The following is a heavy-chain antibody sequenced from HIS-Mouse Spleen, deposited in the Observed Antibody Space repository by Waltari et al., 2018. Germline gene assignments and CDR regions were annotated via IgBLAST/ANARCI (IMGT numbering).Heavy chain of an antibody. CDR3: AREIPYSSSWYDWYFDL. CDR1: GGPISTRSYF. V-gene: IGHV4-39*07. D-gene: IGHD6-13*01. CDR2: IYYSGST. Sequence: QLQLQESGPGLVKPSETLSLTCTVSGGPISTRSYFRGWFPPPPGKGLEWIGSIYYSGSTYYNPSLKSRVTISVDTSKNQFSLKLSSVTAADTAVYYCAREIPYSSSWYDWYFDLWGRGTLVTVSS. J-gene: IGHJ2*01.